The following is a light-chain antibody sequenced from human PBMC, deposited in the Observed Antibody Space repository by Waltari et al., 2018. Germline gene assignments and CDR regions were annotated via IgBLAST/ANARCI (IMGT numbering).Light chain of an antibody. J-gene: IGKJ4*01. CDR2: AAS. CDR1: QDISSW. CDR3: QQANSFPLLT. V-gene: IGKV1-12*01. Sequence: DIQMTQSPSSVSASVGDRVTITCRASQDISSWLAWSQQQPGTAPKLLIYAASSLQSGVPSRFSGSGSGTDFTLTISSLQPEDFATYYCQQANSFPLLTFGGGTKVELK.